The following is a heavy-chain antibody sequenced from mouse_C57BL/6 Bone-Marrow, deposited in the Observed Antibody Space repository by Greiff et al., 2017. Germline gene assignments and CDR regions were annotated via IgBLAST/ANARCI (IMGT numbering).Heavy chain of an antibody. J-gene: IGHJ1*03. V-gene: IGHV1-7*01. Sequence: VQLQQSGAELAKPGASVKLSCKASGYTFTSYWMHWVKQRPGQGLEWIGYINPSSGYTKYNQKFKDKATLTADKSSSTAYMQLSSLTYEDSAVYYCARRYYGSRGYFDVWGTGTTVTVSS. CDR2: INPSSGYT. CDR3: ARRYYGSRGYFDV. D-gene: IGHD1-1*01. CDR1: GYTFTSYW.